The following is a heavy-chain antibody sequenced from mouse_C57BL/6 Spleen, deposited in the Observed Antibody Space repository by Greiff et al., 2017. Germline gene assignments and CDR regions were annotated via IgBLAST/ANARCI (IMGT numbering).Heavy chain of an antibody. V-gene: IGHV14-2*01. CDR1: GFNIKDYY. D-gene: IGHD3-2*02. Sequence: EVQLQQSGAELVKPGASVKLSCTASGFNIKDYYMHWVKQRTEQGLEWIGRIDPEDGETKYAPKFKGKATITADTSSNTAYLQLGSQTAEDTAVYYCARGQLKLYAMDYWGQGTSVTVSS. CDR3: ARGQLKLYAMDY. CDR2: IDPEDGET. J-gene: IGHJ4*01.